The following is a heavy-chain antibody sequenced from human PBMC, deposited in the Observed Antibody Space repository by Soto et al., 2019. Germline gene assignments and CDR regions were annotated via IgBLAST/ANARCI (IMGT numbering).Heavy chain of an antibody. CDR3: TRELTGSSWYYYYYGMDV. Sequence: GGSLRLSCTGSGFTFGAYTMSWVRQAPGKGLEWVGSIRSTAYGAPTDVAASVKGRFTISRDDSNGTAYLQMNSLKTEDTAVYYCTRELTGSSWYYYYYGMDVWGQGTTVTVSS. CDR1: GFTFGAYT. V-gene: IGHV3-49*04. J-gene: IGHJ6*02. CDR2: IRSTAYGAPT. D-gene: IGHD6-13*01.